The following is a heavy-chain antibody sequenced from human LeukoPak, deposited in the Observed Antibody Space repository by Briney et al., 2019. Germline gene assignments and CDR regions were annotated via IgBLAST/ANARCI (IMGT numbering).Heavy chain of an antibody. V-gene: IGHV3-30-3*01. D-gene: IGHD3-10*01. Sequence: PGRSLRLSCTASGFTFSRYALHWIRQPPGKGLEWMAAISYDGAQRYHADSVKARFNISRDNSKNTLSLEMNNLRPEDPAVYYCARQGPGSSGYYNDYWGQGTLVTVSS. CDR1: GFTFSRYA. CDR2: ISYDGAQR. CDR3: ARQGPGSSGYYNDY. J-gene: IGHJ4*02.